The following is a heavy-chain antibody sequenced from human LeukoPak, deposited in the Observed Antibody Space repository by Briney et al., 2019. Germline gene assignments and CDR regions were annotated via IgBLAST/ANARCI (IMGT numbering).Heavy chain of an antibody. V-gene: IGHV1-18*01. CDR3: ARARVMKDEFDY. CDR2: ISAYNGNT. Sequence: ASVKVSCKASGGTFSSYTISWVRQAPGQGLEWMGWISAYNGNTNYAQKLQGRVTMTTDTSTSTAYMELRSLRSDDTAVYYCARARVMKDEFDYWGQGTLVTVSS. J-gene: IGHJ4*02. D-gene: IGHD2-8*01. CDR1: GGTFSSYT.